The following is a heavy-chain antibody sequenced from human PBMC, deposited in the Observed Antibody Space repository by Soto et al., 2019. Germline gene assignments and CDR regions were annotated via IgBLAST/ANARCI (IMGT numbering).Heavy chain of an antibody. V-gene: IGHV1-18*01. CDR2: ISAYNGNT. J-gene: IGHJ3*01. Sequence: QVQLVQSGAEVKKPGASVKVSCKASGYTFTSYGISWVRQAPGQGLEWMGWISAYNGNTNYAQKLQGRVTMTTDTSTSTAYVGLRSLRSDDTAVYYCARADCSSTSCYSPDAFDLWGQGTMVTVSS. CDR1: GYTFTSYG. CDR3: ARADCSSTSCYSPDAFDL. D-gene: IGHD2-2*01.